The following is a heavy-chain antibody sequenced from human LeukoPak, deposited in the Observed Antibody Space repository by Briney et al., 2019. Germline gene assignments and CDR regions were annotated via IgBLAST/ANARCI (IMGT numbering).Heavy chain of an antibody. D-gene: IGHD2-2*01. CDR1: GFTFSSYW. CDR2: INSDGSST. V-gene: IGHV3-74*01. J-gene: IGHJ4*02. Sequence: PGGSLRLSCAASGFTFSSYWMHWVRQAPGKGLVWVSRINSDGSSTSYADSVKGRFTISRDNAKSTLYLQMNSLRAEDTAVYYCATHCSSTSCLDYWGQGTLVTVSS. CDR3: ATHCSSTSCLDY.